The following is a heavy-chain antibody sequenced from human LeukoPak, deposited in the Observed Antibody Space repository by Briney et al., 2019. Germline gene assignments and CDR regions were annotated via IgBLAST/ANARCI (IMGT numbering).Heavy chain of an antibody. J-gene: IGHJ4*02. CDR2: VKSKASGETT. CDR1: GFSISNDW. CDR3: TLIKGWGSGSYYLDY. D-gene: IGHD3-10*01. Sequence: GGSLRLSCAASGFSISNDWMSWVRQAPGKGLEWIGRVKSKASGETTDYAAPVKGRFAISRDDAKNTLYLQMDSLKTEDTAVYYCTLIKGWGSGSYYLDYWGQGTLVTVSS. V-gene: IGHV3-15*01.